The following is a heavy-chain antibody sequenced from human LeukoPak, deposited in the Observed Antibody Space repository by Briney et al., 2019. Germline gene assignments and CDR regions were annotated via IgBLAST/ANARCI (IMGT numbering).Heavy chain of an antibody. D-gene: IGHD5-12*01. V-gene: IGHV1-46*01. CDR3: AREWLRFPYFDY. Sequence: ASVKVSCKASGYTFTRYYMHWVRQAPGQGLEWMGIINPSGGSTSYAQKFQGRVTMTRDTSTSTVYMELSSLRSEDTAVYYCAREWLRFPYFDYWGQGTLVTVSS. CDR2: INPSGGST. CDR1: GYTFTRYY. J-gene: IGHJ4*02.